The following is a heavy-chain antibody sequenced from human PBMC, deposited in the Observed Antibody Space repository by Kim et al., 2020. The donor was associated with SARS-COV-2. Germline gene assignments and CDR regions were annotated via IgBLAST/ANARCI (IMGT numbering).Heavy chain of an antibody. D-gene: IGHD3-22*01. CDR3: ATSPNYYDSNGYYPYYF. CDR2: ISYDGSNK. J-gene: IGHJ4*01. CDR1: GFTFSSYG. V-gene: IGHV3-30*03. Sequence: GGSLRLSCAASGFTFSSYGMHWVRQSPGKGLEWVAVISYDGSNKYYADSVKGRFTISRDSSKNTLSLQMNSLRAEDTAVYYCATSPNYYDSNGYYPYYF.